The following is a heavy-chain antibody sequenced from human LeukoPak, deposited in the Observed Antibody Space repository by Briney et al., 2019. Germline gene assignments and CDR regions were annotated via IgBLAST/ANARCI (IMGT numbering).Heavy chain of an antibody. CDR2: IYYSGST. Sequence: SETLSLTCTVSGGSISSYYWSWIRQPPGKGLEWIGYIYYSGSTNYNPSLKSRVTISVDTSKNQFSLKLSSVTAADTAVYYCAREQIYSSSPGNWIDPWGQGTLVTVSS. D-gene: IGHD6-13*01. J-gene: IGHJ5*02. CDR3: AREQIYSSSPGNWIDP. CDR1: GGSISSYY. V-gene: IGHV4-59*01.